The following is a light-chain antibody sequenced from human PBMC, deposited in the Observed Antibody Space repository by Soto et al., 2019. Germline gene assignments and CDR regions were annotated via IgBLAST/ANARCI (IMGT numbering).Light chain of an antibody. Sequence: QLVLTQPPSASGTPGQRVTISCFGRRSNIGSNTVNWYQQLPGTAPKLLIYSNDQRPSGVPDRFSGSKSGASASLAISGLQSDDEADYYCAAWDDSLNGREVFGGGTQLTVL. CDR2: SND. J-gene: IGLJ2*01. CDR3: AAWDDSLNGREV. CDR1: RSNIGSNT. V-gene: IGLV1-44*01.